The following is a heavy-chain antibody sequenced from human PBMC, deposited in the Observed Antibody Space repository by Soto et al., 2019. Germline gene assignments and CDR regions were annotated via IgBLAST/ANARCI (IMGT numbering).Heavy chain of an antibody. CDR3: ARDRGYSYGYPLHWYFDL. CDR1: GGTFSSYA. D-gene: IGHD5-18*01. Sequence: ASVKVSCKASGGTFSSYAISWVRQAPGQGLEWMGGIIPIFGTANYAQKFQGRVTITADESTSTAYMELSSLRSEDTAVYYCARDRGYSYGYPLHWYFDLWGRGTLVTVSS. CDR2: IIPIFGTA. J-gene: IGHJ2*01. V-gene: IGHV1-69*13.